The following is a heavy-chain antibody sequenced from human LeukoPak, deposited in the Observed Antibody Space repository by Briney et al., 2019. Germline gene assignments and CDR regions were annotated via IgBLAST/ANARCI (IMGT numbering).Heavy chain of an antibody. CDR3: ASLTTEYYMDV. CDR1: GGFISSGFYY. J-gene: IGHJ6*03. CDR2: ISTTGST. D-gene: IGHD3-3*01. Sequence: SETLSLTCTVSGGFISSGFYYWNWIRQPAGKGLEWIGHISTTGSTNYNPSLKSRVTISVDTSKNQFSLKLSSVTAADTAVYYCASLTTEYYMDVWGKGTTVTISS. V-gene: IGHV4-61*09.